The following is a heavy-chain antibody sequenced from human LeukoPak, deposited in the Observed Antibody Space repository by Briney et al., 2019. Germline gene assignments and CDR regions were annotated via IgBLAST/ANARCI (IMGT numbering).Heavy chain of an antibody. J-gene: IGHJ4*02. CDR1: GFTFSSYA. CDR2: ISYDGSNK. V-gene: IGHV3-30-3*01. Sequence: GRSLRLSCAASGFTFSSYAMHWVRQAPGKGLEWVAVISYDGSNKYYADSVKGRFTISRDNSKNTLYLQMNSLRAEDTAVYYCARAGGGYFDYWGQGTLVTVPS. CDR3: ARAGGGYFDY. D-gene: IGHD3-16*01.